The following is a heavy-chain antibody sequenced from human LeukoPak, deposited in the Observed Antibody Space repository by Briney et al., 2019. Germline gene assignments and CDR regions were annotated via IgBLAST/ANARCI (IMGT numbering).Heavy chain of an antibody. V-gene: IGHV3-66*01. Sequence: PGGSLRLSCAASGFTFSNFAMSRVRQAPGKGLEWVSAIYSGGGTYYADSVKGRFTLSRDISKNTLYLQMNSLRAEDTAVYYCVRGASWGQGTLVTVSS. J-gene: IGHJ4*02. CDR3: VRGAS. CDR2: IYSGGGT. CDR1: GFTFSNFA.